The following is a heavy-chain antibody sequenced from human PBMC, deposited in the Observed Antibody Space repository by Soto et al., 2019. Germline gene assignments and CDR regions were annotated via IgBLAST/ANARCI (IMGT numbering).Heavy chain of an antibody. CDR1: GGSISSGGYY. CDR3: ARVYYYDSSGYYVAPVTFDY. CDR2: IYYSGST. J-gene: IGHJ4*02. Sequence: LSLTCTVSGGSISSGGYYWSWIRQPPGKGLEWIGYIYYSGSTYYNPSLKSRVTISVDTSKNQFSLKLSSVTAADTAVYYCARVYYYDSSGYYVAPVTFDYWGQGTLVTVSS. V-gene: IGHV4-30-4*01. D-gene: IGHD3-22*01.